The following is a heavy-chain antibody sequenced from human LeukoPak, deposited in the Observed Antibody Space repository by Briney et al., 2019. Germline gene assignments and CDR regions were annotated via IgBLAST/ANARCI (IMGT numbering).Heavy chain of an antibody. V-gene: IGHV1-18*01. D-gene: IGHD4-11*01. CDR3: ARRSSNSADY. CDR1: GYTFTSYG. Sequence: GASVKVSCKTSGYTFTSYGIRWVRQAPGQGLEWMGWISVHNGDTNYAQKFQGRVTMTTDTSTSTVYMELRSLRSDDTAVYYCARRSSNSADYWGQGTLVTVSS. J-gene: IGHJ4*02. CDR2: ISVHNGDT.